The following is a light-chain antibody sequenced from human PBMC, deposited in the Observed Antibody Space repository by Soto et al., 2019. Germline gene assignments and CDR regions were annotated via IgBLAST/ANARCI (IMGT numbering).Light chain of an antibody. V-gene: IGKV1-5*03. J-gene: IGKJ4*01. Sequence: DIPLTQSPSFVSASVGDRVTITCRASQDISSYLAWYQQKPGKAPKVLIHSASVLESGVPSRFSGSGSGTHFTLTISCLQPDDFATYYCQQYNTYSPLTFGGGTKVDIK. CDR2: SAS. CDR1: QDISSY. CDR3: QQYNTYSPLT.